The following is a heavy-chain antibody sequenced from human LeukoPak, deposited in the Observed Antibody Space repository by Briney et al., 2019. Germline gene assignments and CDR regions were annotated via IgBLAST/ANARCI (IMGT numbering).Heavy chain of an antibody. Sequence: GGSLRLSCAASGFTFSSYAMSWVRQAPGKGLEWVSAISGSGGSTYYADSVKGRFTISRDNSKNTLYLQMNSLRAEDTAVYYCARVLREELGGYFDYWGQGTLVTVSS. D-gene: IGHD1-26*01. V-gene: IGHV3-23*01. CDR1: GFTFSSYA. CDR2: ISGSGGST. CDR3: ARVLREELGGYFDY. J-gene: IGHJ4*02.